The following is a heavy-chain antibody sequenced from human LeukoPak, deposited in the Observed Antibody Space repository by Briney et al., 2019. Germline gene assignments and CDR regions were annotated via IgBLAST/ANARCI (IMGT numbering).Heavy chain of an antibody. CDR2: ISSSSSYI. D-gene: IGHD6-13*01. CDR1: GFTFSSYA. V-gene: IGHV3-21*01. Sequence: GGSLRLSCAASGFTFSSYAMHWVRQAPGKGLEWVSSISSSSSYIYYADSVKGRFTISRDNAKNSLYLQMNSLRAEDTAVYYCAPYSSSWYFRYWGQGTLVTVSS. CDR3: APYSSSWYFRY. J-gene: IGHJ4*02.